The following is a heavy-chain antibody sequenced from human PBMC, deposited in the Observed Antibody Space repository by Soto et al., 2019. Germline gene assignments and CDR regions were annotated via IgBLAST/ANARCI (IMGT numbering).Heavy chain of an antibody. D-gene: IGHD3-3*01. CDR2: IKSKTDGETT. CDR3: VKADFWSGFYY. J-gene: IGHJ4*02. Sequence: PGGSLRLSCAASGFTFTNAWMNRVRQAPGKGLEWVGRIKSKTDGETTDYAAPVKGRFTISRDDSKNTLYLQMNSLKTEDTAVYYCVKADFWSGFYYWGQGTLVTVSS. CDR1: GFTFTNAW. V-gene: IGHV3-15*01.